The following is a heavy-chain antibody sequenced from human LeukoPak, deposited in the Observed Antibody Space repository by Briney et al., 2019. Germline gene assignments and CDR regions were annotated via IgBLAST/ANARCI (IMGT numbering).Heavy chain of an antibody. V-gene: IGHV3-23*01. CDR1: GFTFSNYA. Sequence: GGSLRLSCAASGFTFSNYAMSWVRQAPGKGLEWVSDINGSGGSTYYADSVKGRFTISRDNSKNTLYLQMNSLRAEDTALYYCVRDRDSTGYYDYWGQGTLVTVSS. CDR2: INGSGGST. J-gene: IGHJ4*02. D-gene: IGHD3-22*01. CDR3: VRDRDSTGYYDY.